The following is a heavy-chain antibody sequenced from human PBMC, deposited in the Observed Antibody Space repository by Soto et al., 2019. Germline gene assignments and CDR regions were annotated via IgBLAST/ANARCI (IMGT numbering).Heavy chain of an antibody. J-gene: IGHJ6*02. CDR1: VFTISTYA. CDR3: VKGYWKGDV. CDR2: ISGSGGSI. V-gene: IGHV3-23*01. D-gene: IGHD1-1*01. Sequence: EVQLLESGGDLVQPGGSLRLSCAASVFTISTYAMNWVRQAPGNGLEWISAISGSGGSIHYADSVKGRFTISRDNSKNTLYLQMNSLRDEDTAVYHCVKGYWKGDVWGQGTTVTVS.